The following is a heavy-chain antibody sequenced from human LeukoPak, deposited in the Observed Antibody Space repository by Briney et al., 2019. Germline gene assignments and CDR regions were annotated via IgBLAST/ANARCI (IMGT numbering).Heavy chain of an antibody. V-gene: IGHV3-53*01. Sequence: SGRSLGLPCRASGVTGKSKYMSGVRHATGKGLEWVSVIYSGGSTYYADSVKGRFTISRDNSKNTLYLQMNSLRAEDTAVYYCRAGFDYWGQGTLVTVSS. CDR3: RAGFDY. J-gene: IGHJ4*02. CDR1: GVTGKSKY. CDR2: IYSGGST.